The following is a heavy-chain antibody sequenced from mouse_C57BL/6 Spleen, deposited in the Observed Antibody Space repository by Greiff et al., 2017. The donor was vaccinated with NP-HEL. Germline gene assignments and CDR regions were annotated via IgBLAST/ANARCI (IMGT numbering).Heavy chain of an antibody. CDR3: ARSEYYYGSSGYFDY. Sequence: EVQLQQSGPELVKPGASVKISCKASGYSFTGYYMHWVKQSHGNILDWIGYIYPYNGVSSYNQKFKGKATLTVDKSSSTAYMELLSLTSEDSAVYYCARSEYYYGSSGYFDYWGQGTTLTVSS. CDR1: GYSFTGYY. V-gene: IGHV1-31*01. J-gene: IGHJ2*01. D-gene: IGHD1-1*01. CDR2: IYPYNGVS.